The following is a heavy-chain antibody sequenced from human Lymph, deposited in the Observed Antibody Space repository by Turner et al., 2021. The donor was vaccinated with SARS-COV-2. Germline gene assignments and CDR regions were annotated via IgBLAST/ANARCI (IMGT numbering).Heavy chain of an antibody. J-gene: IGHJ5*02. V-gene: IGHV4-4*07. D-gene: IGHD3-10*01. CDR2: IYTSGST. CDR1: GGSISSYY. Sequence: QVQLQESGPGLVKPSETLSLTCTVSGGSISSYYWSWIRQPAGQGLEWIGRIYTSGSTNYNPSLKRRVTMSVDTSKNQFSLKLSSVTAADTAVYYCARVLKIPRELLWFGEPEGDNWFDPWGQGTLVTVSS. CDR3: ARVLKIPRELLWFGEPEGDNWFDP.